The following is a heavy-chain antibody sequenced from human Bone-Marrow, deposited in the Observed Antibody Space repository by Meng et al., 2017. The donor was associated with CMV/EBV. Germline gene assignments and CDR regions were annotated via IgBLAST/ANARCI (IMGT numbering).Heavy chain of an antibody. CDR3: ARVSYYDFWSGYSNWFDP. V-gene: IGHV1-2*02. CDR1: GGTFSSYA. CDR2: INPNSGGT. J-gene: IGHJ5*02. Sequence: ASVKVSCKASGGTFSSYAISWVRQAPGQGLEWMGWINPNSGGTNYAQKFQGRVTMTRDTSISTAYMELSRLRSDDTAVYYCARVSYYDFWSGYSNWFDPCGQGTLVTVSS. D-gene: IGHD3-3*01.